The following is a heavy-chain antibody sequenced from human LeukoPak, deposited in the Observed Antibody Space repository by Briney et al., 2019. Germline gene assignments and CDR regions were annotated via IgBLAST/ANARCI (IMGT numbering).Heavy chain of an antibody. CDR1: AYTLTKLS. J-gene: IGHJ4*02. V-gene: IGHV1-24*01. CDR3: ASGALVGNVIVPAAYTGGLDY. Sequence: ASVKVSCKVYAYTLTKLSMHWVRQAAGKGLEWMGAFDSEDGETIHAMKFQGRVTMTEDTSADTAYMELSSLRSEDTPVYYCASGALVGNVIVPAAYTGGLDYWGQGTLVTVSS. D-gene: IGHD2-2*01. CDR2: FDSEDGET.